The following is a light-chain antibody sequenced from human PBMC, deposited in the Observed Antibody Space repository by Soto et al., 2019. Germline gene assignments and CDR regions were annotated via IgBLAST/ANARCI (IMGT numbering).Light chain of an antibody. CDR1: SSNIGAGYD. J-gene: IGLJ3*02. Sequence: QPVLTQPPSVSGAPGQRVTISCTGSSSNIGAGYDVHWYQQLPGTAPKLLIYGNSNRPSGVPDRFSGSKSGTSASLAITGLQAEDEADYYCQSYDSSLSGHWVFGGGTKLTVL. V-gene: IGLV1-40*01. CDR2: GNS. CDR3: QSYDSSLSGHWV.